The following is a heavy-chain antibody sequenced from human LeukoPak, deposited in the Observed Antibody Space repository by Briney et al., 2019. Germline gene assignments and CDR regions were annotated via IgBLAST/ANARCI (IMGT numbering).Heavy chain of an antibody. CDR2: ISGSGDNT. CDR3: AKDPAPLPDITNNPFVGLFPFQAS. J-gene: IGHJ4*02. V-gene: IGHV3-23*01. CDR1: EFTFSSYA. D-gene: IGHD3-10*01. Sequence: QPGGSLRLSCAASEFTFSSYAMSWVRQAPGKGLEWVSIISGSGDNTYSADSVKGRFTISRDNAKNTLYLQMNSLRAEDTAVYFWAKDPAPLPDITNNPFVGLFPFQASGAQGPRVT.